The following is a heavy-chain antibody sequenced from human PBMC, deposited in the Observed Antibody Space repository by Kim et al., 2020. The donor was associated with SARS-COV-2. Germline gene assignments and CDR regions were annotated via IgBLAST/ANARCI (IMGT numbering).Heavy chain of an antibody. CDR1: GFTFSDYY. D-gene: IGHD6-13*01. J-gene: IGHJ4*02. CDR3: ARVHGGSSSWYYFDY. CDR2: ISSSNSYT. Sequence: GGSLRLSCAASGFTFSDYYMSWIRQAPGKGLEWVSYISSSNSYTKYADSVKGRFTISRDNAKNSLYLQMNSLRAEDTAVYFCARVHGGSSSWYYFDYWGQGTLVTVSA. V-gene: IGHV3-11*05.